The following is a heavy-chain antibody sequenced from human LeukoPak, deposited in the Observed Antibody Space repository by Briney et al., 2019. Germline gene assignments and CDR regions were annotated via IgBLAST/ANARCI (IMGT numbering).Heavy chain of an antibody. CDR2: IRYDGSTK. V-gene: IGHV3-30*02. Sequence: GGSLRLSCAASGFSFSTYGMHWVRQAPGKGLEWVAFIRYDGSTKYYADSVKGRFTISRDNAKTSLYLQMNSLRAEDTAVYYCARHLSGITGYTYGRGIDYWGQGTLVTVSS. J-gene: IGHJ4*02. CDR3: ARHLSGITGYTYGRGIDY. D-gene: IGHD5-18*01. CDR1: GFSFSTYG.